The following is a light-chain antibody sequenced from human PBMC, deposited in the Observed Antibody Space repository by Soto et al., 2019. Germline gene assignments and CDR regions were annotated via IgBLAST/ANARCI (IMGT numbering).Light chain of an antibody. Sequence: EIVMTQSPATLSVSPGERATVSCRASQSVSSNLAWYQQKPGQAPRLLIYGASTRATGIPARFSGSGSGTEFALTISSLPSEDFAVYYCQQYNNWPPWTFGQGTKVEIK. V-gene: IGKV3-15*01. J-gene: IGKJ1*01. CDR3: QQYNNWPPWT. CDR1: QSVSSN. CDR2: GAS.